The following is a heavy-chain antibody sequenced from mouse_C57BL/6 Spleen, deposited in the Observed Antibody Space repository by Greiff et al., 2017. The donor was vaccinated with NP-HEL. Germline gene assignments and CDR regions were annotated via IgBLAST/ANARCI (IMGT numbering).Heavy chain of an antibody. V-gene: IGHV1-74*01. J-gene: IGHJ4*01. Sequence: QVQLQQPGAELVKPGASVKVSCKASGYTFTSYWMHWVKQRPGQGLEWIGRIHPSDSDTNYNQKFKGKATLTVDKSSSTAYMQLSSLTSEDSAVYYCAIPYDGYYVLYAMDYWGQGTSVTVSS. CDR1: GYTFTSYW. CDR3: AIPYDGYYVLYAMDY. D-gene: IGHD2-3*01. CDR2: IHPSDSDT.